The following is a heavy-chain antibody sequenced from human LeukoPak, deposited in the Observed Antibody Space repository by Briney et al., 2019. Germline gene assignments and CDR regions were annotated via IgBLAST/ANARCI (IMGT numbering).Heavy chain of an antibody. CDR2: IRSSSSII. CDR3: ARANHIVLATAINDAFDI. D-gene: IGHD2-21*02. CDR1: GFTFSSYS. V-gene: IGHV3-48*01. Sequence: GGSLRLSCAASGFTFSSYSMNWVRQAPGKGLEWISHIRSSSSIIYYADSVKGRFTISRDNAKNSLYLQMNSLRAEDTAVYYCARANHIVLATAINDAFDIWGQGTTVTVSS. J-gene: IGHJ3*02.